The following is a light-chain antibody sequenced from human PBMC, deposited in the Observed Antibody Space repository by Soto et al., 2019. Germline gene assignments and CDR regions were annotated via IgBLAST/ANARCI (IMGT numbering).Light chain of an antibody. J-gene: IGKJ1*01. CDR2: DAS. CDR3: HSYDKWPPGA. V-gene: IGKV3-11*01. Sequence: ENVLTQSPAALSLSPGERATLSCRASQSVSSYLAWYRQKAGQAPRLLIYDASYRATGIPARFSGSGSGTDFTLTISSLQPEDFAVYFCHSYDKWPPGASAQGTKVDIK. CDR1: QSVSSY.